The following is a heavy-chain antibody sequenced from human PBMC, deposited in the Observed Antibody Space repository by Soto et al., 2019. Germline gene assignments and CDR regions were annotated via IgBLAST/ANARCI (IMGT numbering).Heavy chain of an antibody. V-gene: IGHV1-3*01. D-gene: IGHD3-10*01. J-gene: IGHJ5*02. Sequence: ASVKLSCKDSGYNFTSGAMQWVRQVPGQSLEWMGWINPGDGKAKYSQKFQGRVTITRDTSASTVYMELSSLRSEDTAVYYCASIDYYGSGSYSFVDWFDPWGQGTLVTVSS. CDR1: GYNFTSGA. CDR3: ASIDYYGSGSYSFVDWFDP. CDR2: INPGDGKA.